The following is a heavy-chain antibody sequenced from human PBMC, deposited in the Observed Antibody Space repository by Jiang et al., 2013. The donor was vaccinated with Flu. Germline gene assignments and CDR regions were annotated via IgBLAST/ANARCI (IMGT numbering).Heavy chain of an antibody. Sequence: WVRQAPGQGLEWMGGIIPIFGTANYAQKFQGRVTITADESTSTAYMELSSLRSEDTAVYYCATEGWYDSSGYYRGSGYYFDYWGQGTLVTVSS. CDR2: IIPIFGTA. CDR3: ATEGWYDSSGYYRGSGYYFDY. J-gene: IGHJ4*02. V-gene: IGHV1-69*01. D-gene: IGHD3-22*01.